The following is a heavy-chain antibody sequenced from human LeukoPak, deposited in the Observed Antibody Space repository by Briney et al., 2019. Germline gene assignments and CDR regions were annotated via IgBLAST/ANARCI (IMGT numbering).Heavy chain of an antibody. CDR3: ARDIYARVTRGYYYYYMDV. CDR2: IYTSGST. Sequence: SETLSLTCAVFGGSFDGYYWSWIRQPAGKGLEWIGRIYTSGSTNYNPSLKSRVTISVDTSKNQFSLKLSSVTAADTAVYYCARDIYARVTRGYYYYYMDVWGKGTTVTISS. D-gene: IGHD4-17*01. J-gene: IGHJ6*03. CDR1: GGSFDGYY. V-gene: IGHV4-4*07.